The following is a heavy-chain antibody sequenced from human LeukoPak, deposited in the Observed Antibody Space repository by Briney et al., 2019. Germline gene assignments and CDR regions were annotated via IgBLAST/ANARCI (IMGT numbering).Heavy chain of an antibody. CDR2: INPSGGST. D-gene: IGHD3-22*01. V-gene: IGHV1-46*01. CDR1: GYTFTSYY. CDR3: ARSSRYYYDSSGHVDY. Sequence: ASVKVSCKASGYTFTSYYMHWVRQAPGQGLEWMGIINPSGGSTSYAQKFQGRVTMTRDTSTSTVYMELSSLRSEDTAVYYCARSSRYYYDSSGHVDYWGQGTLVTVSS. J-gene: IGHJ4*02.